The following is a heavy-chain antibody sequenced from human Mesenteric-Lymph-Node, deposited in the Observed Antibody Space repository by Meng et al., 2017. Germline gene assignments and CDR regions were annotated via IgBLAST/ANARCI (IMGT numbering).Heavy chain of an antibody. D-gene: IGHD2-8*01. J-gene: IGHJ6*02. CDR2: ISYDGSNK. CDR1: GFTFSSYA. CDR3: ARAERRYCTNGVCQYYYYYYGMDV. V-gene: IGHV3-30*04. Sequence: GESLKISCAASGFTFSSYAMHWVRQAPGKGLEWVAVISYDGSNKYYADSVKGRFTISRDNSKNTLYLQMNSLRAEDTAVYYCARAERRYCTNGVCQYYYYYYGMDVWGQGTTVTVSS.